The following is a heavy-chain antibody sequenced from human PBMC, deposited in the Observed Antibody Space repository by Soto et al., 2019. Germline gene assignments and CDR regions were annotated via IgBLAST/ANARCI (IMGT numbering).Heavy chain of an antibody. CDR3: ARFYGDYHNVFAP. D-gene: IGHD4-17*01. Sequence: PSETLSLTCAASGGSISSGAYSWTWIRQPPGKGLEWIGYIYHSGSTYYNPSLKSRVTISVDRSKNQFSLKLSSVTAADTAVYYCARFYGDYHNVFAPCGQGAVVTISS. CDR2: IYHSGST. CDR1: GGSISSGAYS. V-gene: IGHV4-30-2*01. J-gene: IGHJ5*02.